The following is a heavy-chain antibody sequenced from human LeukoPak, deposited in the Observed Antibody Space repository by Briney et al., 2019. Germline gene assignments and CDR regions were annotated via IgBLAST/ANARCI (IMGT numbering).Heavy chain of an antibody. CDR2: ISSSSSTI. J-gene: IGHJ5*02. V-gene: IGHV3-48*04. D-gene: IGHD6-19*01. Sequence: GGSLGLSCAASGFTFSSYSMNWVRQAPGKGLEWVSYISSSSSTIYCADSVKGRFTISRDNAKNSLYLQMNSLRAEDTAVYYCAGGRRLVRFDPWGQGTLVTVSS. CDR3: AGGRRLVRFDP. CDR1: GFTFSSYS.